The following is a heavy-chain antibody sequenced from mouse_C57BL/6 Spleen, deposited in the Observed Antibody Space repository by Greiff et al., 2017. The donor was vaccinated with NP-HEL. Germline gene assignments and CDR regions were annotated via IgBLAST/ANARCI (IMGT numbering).Heavy chain of an antibody. CDR3: ARTTVVDYYAMDY. Sequence: QVQLKESGPGLVAPSQSLSITCTVSGFSLTSYGVHWVRQPPGKGLEWLVVIWSDGSTTYNSALKSRLSISKDNSKSQVFLKMNSLQTDDTAMYYCARTTVVDYYAMDYWGQGTSVTVSS. D-gene: IGHD1-1*01. V-gene: IGHV2-6*03. CDR1: GFSLTSYG. CDR2: IWSDGST. J-gene: IGHJ4*01.